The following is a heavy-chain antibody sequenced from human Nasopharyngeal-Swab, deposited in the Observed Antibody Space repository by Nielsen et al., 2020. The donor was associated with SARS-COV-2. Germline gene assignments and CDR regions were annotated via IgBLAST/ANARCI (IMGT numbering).Heavy chain of an antibody. D-gene: IGHD2-21*02. CDR3: ARDPCGGDCFLDKGFDY. V-gene: IGHV1-69*13. CDR2: IIPIFGTA. CDR1: GHTFSSYG. J-gene: IGHJ4*02. Sequence: LGQVYCKATGHTFSSYGICWVRQAPGQGLEWMGGIIPIFGTATYAQNFQCRVTITADESTSTGYMELSSLRSDDTAVYYCARDPCGGDCFLDKGFDYWGQGALVTVSS.